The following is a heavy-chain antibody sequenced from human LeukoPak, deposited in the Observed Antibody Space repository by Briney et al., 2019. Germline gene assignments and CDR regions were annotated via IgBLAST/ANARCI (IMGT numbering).Heavy chain of an antibody. V-gene: IGHV3-48*03. CDR2: ISSSGSTI. CDR3: ARVRRSPHGWFDP. Sequence: GGSLRLSCAASGFTFSSYEMNWVRQAPGKGLEWVSHISSSGSTIYYADSVKGRFTISRDNAKNSLYLQMNSLRAEDTAVYYCARVRRSPHGWFDPWGQGTLVTVSS. J-gene: IGHJ5*02. CDR1: GFTFSSYE.